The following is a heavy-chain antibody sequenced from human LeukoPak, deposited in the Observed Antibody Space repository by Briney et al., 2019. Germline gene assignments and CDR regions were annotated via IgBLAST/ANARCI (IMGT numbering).Heavy chain of an antibody. J-gene: IGHJ4*02. CDR3: ARQADILTGPLDY. V-gene: IGHV5-51*01. D-gene: IGHD3-9*01. Sequence: GESLKISCKGSGYSFTSYWIGWVRQMPGKGLEWMGIIYPGDSDTRYSPSFQGQVTISADKSISTAYLQWSSLRASDTAMYYCARQADILTGPLDYWGQGTLVTVSS. CDR2: IYPGDSDT. CDR1: GYSFTSYW.